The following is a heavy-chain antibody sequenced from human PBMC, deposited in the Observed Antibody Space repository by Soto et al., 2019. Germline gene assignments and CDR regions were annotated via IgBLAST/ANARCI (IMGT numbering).Heavy chain of an antibody. Sequence: EVQLVESGGGLVKPGGSLRLSCAASGFTFSSYSMNWVRQAPGKGLEWVSSINYKSHIDYADSVKGRITISRDNAKNSLYMQMNRLRAEDTAVYFCSRDLIYAGYYSYMDVWGIGTTVTVSS. CDR3: SRDLIYAGYYSYMDV. V-gene: IGHV3-21*01. CDR2: INYKSHI. J-gene: IGHJ6*03. D-gene: IGHD3-10*01. CDR1: GFTFSSYS.